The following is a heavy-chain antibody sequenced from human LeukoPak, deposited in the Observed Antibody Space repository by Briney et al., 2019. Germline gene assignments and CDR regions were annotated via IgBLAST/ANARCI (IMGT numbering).Heavy chain of an antibody. V-gene: IGHV4-61*02. CDR3: AIGDCSGGSCYSGFDY. J-gene: IGHJ4*02. D-gene: IGHD2-15*01. Sequence: SETLSLTCTVSGGSISSGSYYWSWIRQPAGKGLEWIGRIYTSGSTNYNPSLKSRVTISVDTSKNQFSLKLSSVTAADTAVYYCAIGDCSGGSCYSGFDYWGQGTLVTVSS. CDR1: GGSISSGSYY. CDR2: IYTSGST.